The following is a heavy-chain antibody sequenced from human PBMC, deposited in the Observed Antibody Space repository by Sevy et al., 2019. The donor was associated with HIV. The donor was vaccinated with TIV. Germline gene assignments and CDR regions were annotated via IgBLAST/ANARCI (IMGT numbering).Heavy chain of an antibody. Sequence: GGSLRLSCVASGFTFSSYWMSWVRQAPGKGLEWVANIKQDGSEKYYVDSVKGRFTISRDNAKNSLYLQMNSLRAEDTAVYYCARDNDYYYYGMDVWGQGTTVTVSS. V-gene: IGHV3-7*01. CDR1: GFTFSSYW. CDR3: ARDNDYYYYGMDV. J-gene: IGHJ6*02. CDR2: IKQDGSEK.